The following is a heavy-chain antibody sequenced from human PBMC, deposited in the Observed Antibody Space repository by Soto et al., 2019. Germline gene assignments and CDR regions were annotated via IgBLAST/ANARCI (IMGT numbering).Heavy chain of an antibody. V-gene: IGHV3-23*01. D-gene: IGHD3-16*01. CDR1: GFTFRSYA. Sequence: PGGSLRLSCAASGFTFRSYAINWVRQAPGKGLEWVSTISGSGDNTYYAESVKGRFTISRDNSKKTLYLQMNSLKAEDAAIYYCASKLTFGGSSDYWGQGTLVTVSS. CDR3: ASKLTFGGSSDY. CDR2: ISGSGDNT. J-gene: IGHJ4*02.